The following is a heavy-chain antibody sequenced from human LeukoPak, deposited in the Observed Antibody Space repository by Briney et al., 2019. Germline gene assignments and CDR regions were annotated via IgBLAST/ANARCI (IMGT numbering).Heavy chain of an antibody. CDR3: ARAGLVVAATPNFDY. V-gene: IGHV1-8*01. CDR1: GYTFTSYD. CDR2: MNPNSGNT. Sequence: GASVKVSCKASGYTFTSYDINWVRQATGQGLEWMGWMNPNSGNTGYAQKFQGRVTMARNTPISTAYMELSSLRSEDTAVYYCARAGLVVAATPNFDYWGQGTLVTVSS. D-gene: IGHD2-15*01. J-gene: IGHJ4*02.